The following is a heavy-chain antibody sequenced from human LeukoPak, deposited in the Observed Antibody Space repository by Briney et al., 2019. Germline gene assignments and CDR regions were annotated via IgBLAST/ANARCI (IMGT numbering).Heavy chain of an antibody. D-gene: IGHD5-18*01. J-gene: IGHJ4*02. CDR2: ISTRSYTI. CDR1: GFTFSSYS. Sequence: GGSLRLSCAASGFTFSSYSMNWVRQAPGKGLEWVSYISTRSYTIYYADSVKGRFTISRDNAKNSLYLQMNSLRAEDTAVYYCARDMTMDTTMVIPFDYWGQGTLVTVSS. V-gene: IGHV3-48*04. CDR3: ARDMTMDTTMVIPFDY.